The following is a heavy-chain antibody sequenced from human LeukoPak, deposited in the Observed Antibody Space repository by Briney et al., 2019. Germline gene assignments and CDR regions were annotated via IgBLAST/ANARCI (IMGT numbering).Heavy chain of an antibody. V-gene: IGHV3-23*01. J-gene: IGHJ4*02. D-gene: IGHD3-22*01. CDR2: ISGSGGST. CDR1: GFTFSSYA. Sequence: PGGSLRLSCEASGFTFSSYAMSWFRKAPGKGLEWVSAISGSGGSTYYADSVKGRFTISRDNSKNTLYLQMNSLRAEDTAVYYCAKDLNSGCYWGQGTLVTVSS. CDR3: AKDLNSGCY.